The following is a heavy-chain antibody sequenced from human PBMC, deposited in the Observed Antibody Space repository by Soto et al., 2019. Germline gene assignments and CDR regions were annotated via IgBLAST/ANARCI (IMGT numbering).Heavy chain of an antibody. CDR2: IYWNDDK. J-gene: IGHJ4*02. CDR1: GFSLTTNVG. CDR3: AHLVDTTQNFDY. Sequence: QITLKESGPTLVKPTQTLTLTCTFSGFSLTTNVGVGSSRQPPGKALEWLPLIYWNDDKRYSPSLKSRLTITKDTSKNHVVLTMTNVDPVDTATYFCAHLVDTTQNFDYWGQGTLVTVSS. D-gene: IGHD1-26*01. V-gene: IGHV2-5*01.